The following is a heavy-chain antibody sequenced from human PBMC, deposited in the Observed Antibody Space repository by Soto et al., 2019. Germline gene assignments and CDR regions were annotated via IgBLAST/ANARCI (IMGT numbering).Heavy chain of an antibody. CDR2: ISAYNGDT. CDR1: GYTFTSHG. CDR3: ARMVRGSNIDYYHYMDV. V-gene: IGHV1-18*01. D-gene: IGHD3-10*01. J-gene: IGHJ6*03. Sequence: QVQLVQSGAEVKKPGASVKVSCKASGYTFTSHGISWVRQAPGQGLEWMGWISAYNGDTNYAQKLQGRVTVTTDTYTSTAYMELSSLRSEDTAVYYCARMVRGSNIDYYHYMDVWGKGTTVTVSS.